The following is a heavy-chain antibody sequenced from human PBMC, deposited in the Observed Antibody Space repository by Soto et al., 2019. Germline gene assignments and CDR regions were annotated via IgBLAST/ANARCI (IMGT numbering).Heavy chain of an antibody. D-gene: IGHD7-27*01. CDR2: ISAYNGNT. CDR3: AINWDYYYYYGMDV. Sequence: ASVKVSCKASGYTFTSYGISWVRQAPGQGLEWMGRISAYNGNTNYAQKLQGRVTMTTDTSTSTAYMELRSLRSDDTAVYYCAINWDYYYYYGMDVWGKGTTVPVSS. CDR1: GYTFTSYG. J-gene: IGHJ6*04. V-gene: IGHV1-18*01.